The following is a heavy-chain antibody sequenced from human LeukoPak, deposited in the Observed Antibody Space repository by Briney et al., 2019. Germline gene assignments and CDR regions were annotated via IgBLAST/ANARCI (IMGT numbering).Heavy chain of an antibody. D-gene: IGHD6-19*01. CDR2: SYTDGDT. Sequence: GGSLRLSCAASGFTSRNSVMRWVRQPPGKGVEWVSSSYTDGDTQYSDSVKGRFTMSRDNSKNTLYLRMNNLRSEDMAVYYCVKARGLSRLAGDAFHLWRQGTMVIVSS. J-gene: IGHJ3*01. CDR3: VKARGLSRLAGDAFHL. V-gene: IGHV3-23*01. CDR1: GFTSRNSV.